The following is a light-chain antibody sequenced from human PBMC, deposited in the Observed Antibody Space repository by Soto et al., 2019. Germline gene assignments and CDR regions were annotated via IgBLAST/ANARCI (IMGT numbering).Light chain of an antibody. CDR1: SSNIGAGYD. CDR2: GGS. V-gene: IGLV1-40*01. Sequence: QSVLTQPPSVSGAPGQRVTLSCTGTSSNIGAGYDVHWYQQLPGTAPKLLIYGGSHRPSGVPDRFSASKSGTSASLAITGLQAEDESDYYCQSSDSSLSGWVFGGGTNLTVL. J-gene: IGLJ3*02. CDR3: QSSDSSLSGWV.